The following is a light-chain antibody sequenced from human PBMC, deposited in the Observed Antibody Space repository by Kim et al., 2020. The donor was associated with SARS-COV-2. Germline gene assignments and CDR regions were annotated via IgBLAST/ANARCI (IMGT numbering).Light chain of an antibody. Sequence: VPPGERVTLSCRASESVSSHLAWYQQKPGQAPRLLIYGVFTRATGIPARFSGSGSGTEFTLTISSLQSEDFAVYYCQQYHNWPPYTFGQGTKLEI. CDR3: QQYHNWPPYT. CDR1: ESVSSH. V-gene: IGKV3-15*01. J-gene: IGKJ2*01. CDR2: GVF.